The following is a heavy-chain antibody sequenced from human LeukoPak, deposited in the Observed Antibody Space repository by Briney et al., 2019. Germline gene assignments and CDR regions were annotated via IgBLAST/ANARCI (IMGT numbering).Heavy chain of an antibody. D-gene: IGHD6-19*01. CDR2: IYHSGST. CDR1: GGSISSSNW. Sequence: SGTLSLTCAVSGGSISSSNWWSWVRQPPGKGLEWIGEIYHSGSTYYNPSLKSRVTISVDTSKNQFSLKLSSVTAADTAVYYCARDLVAVAGTPWYFDYWGQGTLVTVSS. J-gene: IGHJ4*02. CDR3: ARDLVAVAGTPWYFDY. V-gene: IGHV4-4*02.